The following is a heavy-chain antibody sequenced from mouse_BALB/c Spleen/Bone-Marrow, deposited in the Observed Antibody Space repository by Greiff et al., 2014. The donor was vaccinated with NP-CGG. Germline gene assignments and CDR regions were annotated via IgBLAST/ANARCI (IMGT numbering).Heavy chain of an antibody. CDR3: ARDINYDIYWYFDV. CDR2: IRNKGKGYTT. J-gene: IGHJ1*01. Sequence: EVKLMESGGGLVQPGDSLRLSCATSGFTFTDYYMSWVRQPPGKALEWLGFIRNKGKGYTTEYSASVEGRFTISRDNSQSILYLQMNTLRAEDSATYYCARDINYDIYWYFDVWGAGTTVTVSS. CDR1: GFTFTDYY. V-gene: IGHV7-3*02. D-gene: IGHD2-4*01.